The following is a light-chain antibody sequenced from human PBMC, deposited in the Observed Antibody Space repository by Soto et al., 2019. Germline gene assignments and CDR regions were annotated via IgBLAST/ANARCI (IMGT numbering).Light chain of an antibody. CDR3: QHCNDWSA. J-gene: IGKJ5*01. Sequence: EIVMTQSPDTLSVSPGERATLSCRASQSVSDNLAWYQQKPGQPPRLLIYGASTRATGVPSRFSGSGSGRDFTLNISSLQSEDFAVYYWQHCNDWSAFGQGTRLEIK. CDR2: GAS. V-gene: IGKV3-15*01. CDR1: QSVSDN.